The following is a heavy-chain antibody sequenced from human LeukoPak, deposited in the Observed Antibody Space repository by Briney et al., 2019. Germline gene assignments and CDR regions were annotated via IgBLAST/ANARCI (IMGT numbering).Heavy chain of an antibody. CDR1: GFTFSSYA. Sequence: GGSLRLSCAASGFTFSSYAMSWVRQAPGKGLEWVSAISGSGGSTYYADSVKGRFTISRDNAKNSLYLQMNSLRAEDTAVYFCASYPWSSSWYIAHWGQGILVTVSS. CDR2: ISGSGGST. CDR3: ASYPWSSSWYIAH. V-gene: IGHV3-23*01. J-gene: IGHJ4*02. D-gene: IGHD6-13*01.